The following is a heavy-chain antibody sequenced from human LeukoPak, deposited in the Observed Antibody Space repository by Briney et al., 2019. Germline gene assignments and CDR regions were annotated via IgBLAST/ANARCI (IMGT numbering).Heavy chain of an antibody. J-gene: IGHJ4*02. CDR3: AGGQMFTSGGFDD. CDR2: IWYDGGNH. D-gene: IGHD6-19*01. Sequence: GRSLRLSCAASGFTFSSYGMHWVRQGPGKGLEWVAVIWYDGGNHYYADSVRGRFTISRDNSKNTVNLQMNSLRAEDTALYYCAGGQMFTSGGFDDWGQGTLVTVSS. V-gene: IGHV3-33*08. CDR1: GFTFSSYG.